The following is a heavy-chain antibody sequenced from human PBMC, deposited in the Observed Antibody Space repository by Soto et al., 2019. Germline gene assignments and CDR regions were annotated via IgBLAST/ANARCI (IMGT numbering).Heavy chain of an antibody. Sequence: GGSLRLSCAASGFTFGTFSVNWVRQAPGRGLEWISYISGGGRPISYADSVKGRFTISRDNAKNSLYLQMDSLTDEDTAVYYCARDLGWAFDSWGQGTLVTVSS. J-gene: IGHJ4*02. D-gene: IGHD6-19*01. V-gene: IGHV3-48*02. CDR3: ARDLGWAFDS. CDR2: ISGGGRPI. CDR1: GFTFGTFS.